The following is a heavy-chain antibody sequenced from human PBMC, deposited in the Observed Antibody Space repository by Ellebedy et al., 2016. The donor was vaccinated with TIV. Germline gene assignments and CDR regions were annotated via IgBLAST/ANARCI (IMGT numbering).Heavy chain of an antibody. D-gene: IGHD6-19*01. J-gene: IGHJ4*02. V-gene: IGHV4-39*07. Sequence: SETLSLTCTVSGGSISSSSYYWGWIRQPPGKGLEWIGSIYYSGSTYYNPSLKSRVTISVDTSKNQFSLKLSSVTAADTAVYYCARAQVAGLNTGVYFDYWGQGTLVTVSS. CDR1: GGSISSSSYY. CDR3: ARAQVAGLNTGVYFDY. CDR2: IYYSGST.